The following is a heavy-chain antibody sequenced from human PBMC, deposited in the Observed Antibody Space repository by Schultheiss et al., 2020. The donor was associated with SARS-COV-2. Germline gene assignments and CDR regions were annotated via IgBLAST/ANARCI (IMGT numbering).Heavy chain of an antibody. V-gene: IGHV3-33*01. CDR1: GFTFSSYG. D-gene: IGHD3-3*01. Sequence: GESLKISCAASGFTFSSYGMHWVRQAPGKGLEWVAVIWYDGSNKYYADSVKGRFTISRDDSKNTLYLQMNSLKTEDTAVYYCTTGFYDFWSGSRSKYGMDVWGQGTTVTVSS. CDR3: TTGFYDFWSGSRSKYGMDV. J-gene: IGHJ6*02. CDR2: IWYDGSNK.